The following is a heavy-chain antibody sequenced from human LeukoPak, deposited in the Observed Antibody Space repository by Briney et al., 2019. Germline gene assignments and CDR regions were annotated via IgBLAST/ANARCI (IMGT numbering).Heavy chain of an antibody. J-gene: IGHJ4*02. CDR3: ARVMASSGYDY. D-gene: IGHD5-12*01. V-gene: IGHV4-34*01. Sequence: EPSETLSLTCAVYGGSFSGYYWSWIRQPPGKGLEWIGEINHSGSTNYNPSLKSRVTISVDTSKNQFSLKLSSVTAADTAVYYCARVMASSGYDYWGQRTLVTVSS. CDR2: INHSGST. CDR1: GGSFSGYY.